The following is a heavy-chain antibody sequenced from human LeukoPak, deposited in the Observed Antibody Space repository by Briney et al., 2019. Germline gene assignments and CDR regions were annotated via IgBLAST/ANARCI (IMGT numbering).Heavy chain of an antibody. CDR1: GGSFSGYY. CDR3: ARWSYYFDS. J-gene: IGHJ4*02. D-gene: IGHD3-10*01. V-gene: IGHV4-34*01. Sequence: SETLSLTCAVYGGSFSGYYWSWIRQPPGKGLEWIGEINHSGSTNYNPSLKSRVTISVDTSKNQFSLKLSSVTAADTAVYYCARWSYYFDSWGQGTLVTVSS. CDR2: INHSGST.